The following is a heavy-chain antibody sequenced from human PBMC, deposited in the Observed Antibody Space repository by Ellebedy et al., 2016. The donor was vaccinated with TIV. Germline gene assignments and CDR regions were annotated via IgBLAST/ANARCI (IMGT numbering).Heavy chain of an antibody. J-gene: IGHJ4*02. CDR3: AKYLSFGELYGPFES. V-gene: IGHV3-33*06. D-gene: IGHD3-10*01. CDR1: GFTFSSYG. CDR2: IWYDGSNK. Sequence: GGSLRLSCAASGFTFSSYGMHWVRQAPGKGLEWVAVIWYDGSNKYYADSVKGRFTISRDNSKNTLYLQMNSLRAEDTAVYYCAKYLSFGELYGPFESWGQGTLVTVSS.